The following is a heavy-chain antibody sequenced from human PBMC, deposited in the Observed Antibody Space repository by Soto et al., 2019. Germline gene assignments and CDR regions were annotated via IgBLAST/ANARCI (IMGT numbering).Heavy chain of an antibody. Sequence: QVQLQESGPGLVKPSQTLSLTCTVSGGSISSGGYYWSWIRQHPGKGLEWIGYIYYSGSTYYNPSLKRRCTISVETYKTQFALKLSSVTAADTAVYYCARWPQLEPRFDYWGQGTLVTVSS. V-gene: IGHV4-31*03. CDR1: GGSISSGGYY. CDR3: ARWPQLEPRFDY. CDR2: IYYSGST. D-gene: IGHD1-1*01. J-gene: IGHJ4*02.